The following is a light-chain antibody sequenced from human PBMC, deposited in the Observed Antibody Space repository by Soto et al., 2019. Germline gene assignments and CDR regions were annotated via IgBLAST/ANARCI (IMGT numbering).Light chain of an antibody. Sequence: EIVLTQSPATLSVSPGDRATLSCRASQSVNSSVAWYHLKPGQAPRLLIYGASTRATGVPSRFSGSGSGTDFTLTISRLEPEDFAAYYCQQYGTSGTFGQGTKVDIK. CDR2: GAS. CDR1: QSVNSS. J-gene: IGKJ1*01. CDR3: QQYGTSGT. V-gene: IGKV3-20*01.